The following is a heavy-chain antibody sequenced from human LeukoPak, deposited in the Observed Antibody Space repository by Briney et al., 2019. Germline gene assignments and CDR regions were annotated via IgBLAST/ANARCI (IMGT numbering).Heavy chain of an antibody. J-gene: IGHJ3*02. CDR3: ARGDIAFDI. CDR1: GFNFSSYW. V-gene: IGHV3-7*01. Sequence: GGSLRLSCAASGFNFSSYWMSWVRQAPGKGLEWVANIKQDGSEKYYVDSVKGRFTISRDNAKNSLYLQMNSLRAEDTAVYYCARGDIAFDIWGQGTMVTVSS. D-gene: IGHD2-15*01. CDR2: IKQDGSEK.